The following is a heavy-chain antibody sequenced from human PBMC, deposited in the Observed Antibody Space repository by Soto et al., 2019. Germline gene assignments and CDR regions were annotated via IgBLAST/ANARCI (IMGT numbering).Heavy chain of an antibody. CDR2: IYWDDDK. Sequence: QITLKESGPTLVKPTQTLTLTCTFSGFSLSTSGVGVGWIRQPPGKALEWLALIYWDDDKGYIPSLKSRLTITKDTSKSQVVLTMTNMDPVETATYYCAHRWVPFYGSGGSCYSGGGMDFLGQGTTVTVSS. V-gene: IGHV2-5*02. CDR3: AHRWVPFYGSGGSCYSGGGMDF. D-gene: IGHD2-15*01. J-gene: IGHJ6*02. CDR1: GFSLSTSGVG.